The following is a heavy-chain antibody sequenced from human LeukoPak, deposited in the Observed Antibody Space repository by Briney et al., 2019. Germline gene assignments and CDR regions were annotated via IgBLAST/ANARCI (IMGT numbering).Heavy chain of an antibody. D-gene: IGHD4-17*01. CDR3: ARDTVTTFRFRDYQHYGMDV. CDR1: GFTVSSNY. Sequence: GGSLRLSCAASGFTVSSNYMSWVRQARENGLEWGSIIYSGGSTYYADSVKGRFTISRDNSKNTLYLQMNSLRAEDTAVYHCARDTVTTFRFRDYQHYGMDVWGQGTTVTVSS. V-gene: IGHV3-53*01. CDR2: IYSGGST. J-gene: IGHJ6*02.